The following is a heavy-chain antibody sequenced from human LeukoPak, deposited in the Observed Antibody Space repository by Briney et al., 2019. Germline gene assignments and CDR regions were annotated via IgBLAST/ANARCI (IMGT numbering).Heavy chain of an antibody. V-gene: IGHV4-4*07. J-gene: IGHJ4*02. Sequence: PSETLSLTCTVSGGSTSNYYWSWTRQPAGKGLEWIGRIYTSGSTNYNPSPKSRVTISVDTSKNQFSLKLSSVTAADTAVYYCARGRSNGWFYWGQGTLVTVSS. CDR1: GGSTSNYY. CDR2: IYTSGST. D-gene: IGHD2-8*01. CDR3: ARGRSNGWFY.